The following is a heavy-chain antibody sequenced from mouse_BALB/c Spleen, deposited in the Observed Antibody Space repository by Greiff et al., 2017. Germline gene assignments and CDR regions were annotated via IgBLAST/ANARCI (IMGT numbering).Heavy chain of an antibody. D-gene: IGHD2-4*01. Sequence: VQLQQSGAELVKPGASVKLSCTASGFNIKDTYMHWVKQRPEQGLEWIGRIDPANGNTKYDPKFQGKATITADTSSNTAYLQLSSLTSEDTAVYYCARSYDYDPFAYGGQGTLVTVSA. CDR2: IDPANGNT. CDR1: GFNIKDTY. V-gene: IGHV14-3*02. CDR3: ARSYDYDPFAY. J-gene: IGHJ3*01.